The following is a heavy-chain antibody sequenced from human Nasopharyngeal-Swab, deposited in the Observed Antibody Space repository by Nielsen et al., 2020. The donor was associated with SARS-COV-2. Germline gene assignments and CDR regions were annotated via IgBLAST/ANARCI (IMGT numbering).Heavy chain of an antibody. Sequence: GGSLRLSCKGSGSSFTSYWIGWVRQLPGKGLEWMGIIYPGDSDTRYSPSFQGQVTISADKSISTAYLQWTSLKASDTAMYYCATGRGLAHFDYWGQGTLVTVSS. D-gene: IGHD6-19*01. V-gene: IGHV5-51*01. CDR3: ATGRGLAHFDY. J-gene: IGHJ4*02. CDR1: GSSFTSYW. CDR2: IYPGDSDT.